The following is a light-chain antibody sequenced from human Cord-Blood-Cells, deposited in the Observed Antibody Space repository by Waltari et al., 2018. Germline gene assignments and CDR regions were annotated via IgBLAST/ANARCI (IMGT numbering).Light chain of an antibody. Sequence: EIVLTQSPATLSLSPGERATLSCRASQSVSSYLAWYQQKPGQAPRLLIYDASNRATGIPARFSGSGSGTDFTLTISSLAPEDFAVYYCQQRSSYTFGQGTKLEIK. CDR1: QSVSSY. V-gene: IGKV3-11*01. CDR3: QQRSSYT. J-gene: IGKJ2*01. CDR2: DAS.